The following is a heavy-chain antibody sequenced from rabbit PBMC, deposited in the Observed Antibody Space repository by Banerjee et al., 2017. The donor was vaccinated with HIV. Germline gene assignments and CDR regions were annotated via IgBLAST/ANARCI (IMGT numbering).Heavy chain of an antibody. CDR3: ARGDTGVIGWNFNL. V-gene: IGHV1S43*01. J-gene: IGHJ4*01. CDR2: IYTDSDGT. Sequence: QEQLVESGGGLVKPGASLTLTCKASGFSFSNIYYMCWVRQAPGKGLELIACIYTDSDGTWYASWVNGRFTITRSTSLNTVTLQMTSLTAADTATYFCARGDTGVIGWNFNLWGPGTLVTVS. D-gene: IGHD7-1*01. CDR1: GFSFSNIYY.